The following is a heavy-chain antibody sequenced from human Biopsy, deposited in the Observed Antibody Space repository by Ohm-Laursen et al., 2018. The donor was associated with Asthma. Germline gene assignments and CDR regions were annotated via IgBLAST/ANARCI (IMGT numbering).Heavy chain of an antibody. CDR2: IIPVFGIT. V-gene: IGHV1-69*13. CDR3: ARCQVGYSSGWSLLLKKIYYSGMDV. Sequence: SVKVSCKAPGGTFTNFAISWVRQAPGQGLERLGGIIPVFGITNYAQKFQGRVTITADESTSTAYMEVTSLRSEDTAIYYCARCQVGYSSGWSLLLKKIYYSGMDVWGQGTAVTVSS. CDR1: GGTFTNFA. D-gene: IGHD6-19*01. J-gene: IGHJ6*02.